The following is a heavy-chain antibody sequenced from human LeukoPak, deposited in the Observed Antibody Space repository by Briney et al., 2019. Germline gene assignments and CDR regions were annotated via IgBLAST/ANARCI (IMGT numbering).Heavy chain of an antibody. D-gene: IGHD4-23*01. CDR3: AKGWQQTGMDV. J-gene: IGHJ6*02. Sequence: SQTLSLTCAISGDSVSSNSAAWNWIGQSPSRGLEWLGRTNYKSKWYNDYAASVKSRITINPDTSKNQFSLHLNSVTPEDTAVYYCAKGWQQTGMDVWGQGSTVTVSS. CDR2: TNYKSKWYN. CDR1: GDSVSSNSAA. V-gene: IGHV6-1*01.